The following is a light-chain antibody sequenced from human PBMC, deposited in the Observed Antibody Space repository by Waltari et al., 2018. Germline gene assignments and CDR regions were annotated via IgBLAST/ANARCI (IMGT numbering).Light chain of an antibody. V-gene: IGLV1-40*01. CDR3: QSYDSNLSVRL. CDR1: SSNIGDSY. Sequence: QSVLTQPPSVSGAPGQRVPISCTGSSSNIGDSYLQWYQQLPGMAPKLLIYENTKRPSGVSLRFSGSQSGTSASLTITGLQSEDEADYYCQSYDSNLSVRLFGGGTRLTVL. J-gene: IGLJ7*01. CDR2: ENT.